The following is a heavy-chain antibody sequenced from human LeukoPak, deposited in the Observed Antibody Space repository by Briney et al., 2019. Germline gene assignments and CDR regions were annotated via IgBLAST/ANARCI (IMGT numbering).Heavy chain of an antibody. V-gene: IGHV3-74*01. D-gene: IGHD3-22*01. J-gene: IGHJ6*03. CDR3: AREGYDSSGPYMDV. CDR1: GFTFSSYW. Sequence: GGSLRLSCAASGFTFSSYWMHWVCQAPGKGLVWVSRINSDGSSTSYADSVKGRFTISRDNAKNTLYLQMNSLRAEDTAVYYCAREGYDSSGPYMDVWGKGTTVTVSS. CDR2: INSDGSST.